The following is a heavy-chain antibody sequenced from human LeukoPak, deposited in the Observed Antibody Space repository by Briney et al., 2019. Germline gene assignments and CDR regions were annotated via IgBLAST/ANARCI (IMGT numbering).Heavy chain of an antibody. J-gene: IGHJ4*02. V-gene: IGHV3-30*02. D-gene: IGHD1-7*01. CDR2: IRYDGSNK. Sequence: GGSLRLSCAASGFTFSSYGMHWVRQAPGKGLEWVAFIRYDGSNKYYADSVKGRFTISRDNSKNTLYLQMNSLRAEDTAVYYCAKDGSPPWAELELLAHEFDYWGQGTLVTVSS. CDR1: GFTFSSYG. CDR3: AKDGSPPWAELELLAHEFDY.